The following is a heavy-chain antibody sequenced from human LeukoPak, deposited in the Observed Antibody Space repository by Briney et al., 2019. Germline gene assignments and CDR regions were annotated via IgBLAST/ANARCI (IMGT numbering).Heavy chain of an antibody. Sequence: PGGSLRLSCAAPGVTFFAAVVYWVRQAPGKGLEWVAVISNDASHQYYADSVKGRFTISRDNFKNTVYLQMNSLRGEDSAVYYCARLVARCVWVLDYWGQGTLVTVSS. D-gene: IGHD4/OR15-4a*01. V-gene: IGHV3-30*03. CDR2: ISNDASHQ. CDR1: GVTFFAAV. J-gene: IGHJ4*02. CDR3: ARLVARCVWVLDY.